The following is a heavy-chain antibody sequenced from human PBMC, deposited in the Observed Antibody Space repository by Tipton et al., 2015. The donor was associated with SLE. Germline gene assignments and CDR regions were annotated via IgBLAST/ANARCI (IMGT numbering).Heavy chain of an antibody. CDR2: IYYVGKT. V-gene: IGHV4-39*01. CDR1: GGSIRSNIYY. CDR3: ATQKDDIAARGWFDS. Sequence: TLSLTCTVSGGSIRSNIYYWAWIRQPPGKGLEWIGSIYYVGKTYDNPSLESRVTMSVDTSNNQFSLQLSSVTAADTAVYYCATQKDDIAARGWFDSWGQGTLVTVSS. J-gene: IGHJ5*01. D-gene: IGHD6-6*01.